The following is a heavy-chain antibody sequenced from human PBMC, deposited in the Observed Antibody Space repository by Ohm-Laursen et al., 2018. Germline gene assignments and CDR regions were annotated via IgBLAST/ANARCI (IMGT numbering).Heavy chain of an antibody. CDR2: ISGSGATS. D-gene: IGHD3-3*01. CDR1: GFIFSSYA. V-gene: IGHV3-23*01. Sequence: SLRLSCTASGFIFSSYAMSWVRQAPGKGLEWVSAISGSGATSYYADSLKGRFTISRDNSKNTLYLQMNSLGAEDTAVYYCAKGKSSGEGDHTPDEIKYYDFWFDYWGQGTLVTVSS. J-gene: IGHJ4*02. CDR3: AKGKSSGEGDHTPDEIKYYDFWFDY.